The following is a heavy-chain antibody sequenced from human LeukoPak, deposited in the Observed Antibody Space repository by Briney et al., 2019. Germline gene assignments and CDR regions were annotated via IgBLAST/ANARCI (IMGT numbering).Heavy chain of an antibody. CDR2: TSGGSDTR. CDR1: GFTFSSYS. V-gene: IGHV3-48*01. D-gene: IGHD6-13*01. J-gene: IGHJ4*02. CDR3: AKTSSWYYFDY. Sequence: PGGSLRLSCAASGFTFSSYSMNWVRQSPGKGLEWLSYTSGGSDTRYHADSLKGRFTISRDNSKNTLYLQMNSLRAEDTAVYYCAKTSSWYYFDYWGQGTLVTVSS.